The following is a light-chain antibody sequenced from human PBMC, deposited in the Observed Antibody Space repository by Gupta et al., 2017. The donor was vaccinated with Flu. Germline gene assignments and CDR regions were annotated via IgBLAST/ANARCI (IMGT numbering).Light chain of an antibody. Sequence: IVMTQSPATLSVSPGERVTLSCTARQSITTKIAWYQQKPGQAPRLLIYGASNRATGIPARFSGSGDGTEFTLTISNRQSEDSAVYYCHQENDWPPMYTFGQGTNLEIK. J-gene: IGKJ2*01. V-gene: IGKV3-15*01. CDR3: HQENDWPPMYT. CDR1: QSITTK. CDR2: GAS.